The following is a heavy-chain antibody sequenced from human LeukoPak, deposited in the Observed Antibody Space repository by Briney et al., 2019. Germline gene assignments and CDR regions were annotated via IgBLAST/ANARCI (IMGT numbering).Heavy chain of an antibody. CDR1: GFTLRSYS. Sequence: SGGSLRLSCAASGFTLRSYSMNWVRQAPGKGLEWVSFITSTSGDMLYADSVKGRFTISRDNAKNTLYLQMNSLRAEDTAVYFCTRAAGYYFDYWGQGSLLTVSS. CDR3: TRAAGYYFDY. CDR2: ITSTSGDM. J-gene: IGHJ4*02. V-gene: IGHV3-21*06. D-gene: IGHD3-10*01.